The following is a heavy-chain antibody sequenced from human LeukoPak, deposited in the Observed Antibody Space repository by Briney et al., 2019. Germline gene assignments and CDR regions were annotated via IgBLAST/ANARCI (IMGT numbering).Heavy chain of an antibody. CDR2: IYTSGST. D-gene: IGHD3-10*01. Sequence: SETLSLTCTVSGGSISSYYWSWIRQPAGKGLEWIGRIYTSGSTNYNPSLKSRVTMSVDTSKNQFSLKLSSVTAADTAVYYCARSRYYGSGAPPYYYYYYMDVWGKGTTVTISS. CDR3: ARSRYYGSGAPPYYYYYYMDV. CDR1: GGSISSYY. J-gene: IGHJ6*03. V-gene: IGHV4-4*07.